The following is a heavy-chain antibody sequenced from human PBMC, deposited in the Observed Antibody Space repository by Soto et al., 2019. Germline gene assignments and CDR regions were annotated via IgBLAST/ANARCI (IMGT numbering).Heavy chain of an antibody. D-gene: IGHD2-15*01. CDR3: ARGQYCSGGSCYDY. Sequence: QVQLVQSGAEVKKPGSSVKVSCKASGGTFSSYAISWVRQAPGQGLEWMGGIIPIFGTANYAQQFQGRVTITADESTSTAYMELSSLRSEDTAVYYCARGQYCSGGSCYDYWGQGTLVTVSS. J-gene: IGHJ4*02. CDR1: GGTFSSYA. CDR2: IIPIFGTA. V-gene: IGHV1-69*01.